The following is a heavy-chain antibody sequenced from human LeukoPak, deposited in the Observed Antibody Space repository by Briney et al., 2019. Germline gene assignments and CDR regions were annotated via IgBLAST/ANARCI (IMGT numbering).Heavy chain of an antibody. CDR1: GFTFTYFA. CDR2: ISYSGGST. V-gene: IGHV3-23*01. J-gene: IGHJ4*02. D-gene: IGHD6-13*01. Sequence: PGGSLRLSCAASGFTFTYFAMTWVRQAPGKWLEWVSTISYSGGSTYYADSVKGRFTISRDNSKNTLYLQMNNLRAEDTAVYYCAKDWALRAAGSFDYWGQGTLVTVSS. CDR3: AKDWALRAAGSFDY.